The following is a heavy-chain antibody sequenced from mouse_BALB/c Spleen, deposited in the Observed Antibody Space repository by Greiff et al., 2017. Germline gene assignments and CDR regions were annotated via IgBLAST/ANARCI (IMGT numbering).Heavy chain of an antibody. CDR2: ISSGGGST. CDR3: ARPLNSEGAWFAY. J-gene: IGHJ3*01. Sequence: DVKLVESGGGLVKPGGSLKLSCAASGFAFSSYDMSWVRQTPEKRLEWVAYISSGGGSTYYPDTVKGRFTISRDNAKNTLYLQMSSLKSEDTAMYYCARPLNSEGAWFAYWGQGTLVTVSA. D-gene: IGHD1-3*01. CDR1: GFAFSSYD. V-gene: IGHV5-12-1*01.